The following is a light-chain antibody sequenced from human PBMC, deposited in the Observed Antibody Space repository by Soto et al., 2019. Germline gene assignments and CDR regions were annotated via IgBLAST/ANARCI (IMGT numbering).Light chain of an antibody. CDR2: GAS. CDR1: QTVSSN. CDR3: QQYNNWPIT. Sequence: EIVMTQSPATLSVSPGERATLSCGASQTVSSNLAWYQQKPGQAPRLLIYGASTRATGIPARFSGSGSGTYFTLTISSLQSEDFAVYYCQQYNNWPITFGQGTRLEIK. J-gene: IGKJ5*01. V-gene: IGKV3-15*01.